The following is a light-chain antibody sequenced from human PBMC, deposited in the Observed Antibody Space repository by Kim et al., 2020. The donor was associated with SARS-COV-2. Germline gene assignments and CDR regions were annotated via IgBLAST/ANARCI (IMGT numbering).Light chain of an antibody. V-gene: IGKV3-20*01. Sequence: SPGERATLSCRASQSISSSYLAWYQQKPGQAPRLLIYGASSRATGIPDRFSGIGSGTDFTLTISRLEPEDFAVYYCQQYGSSPRTFGQGTKVEIK. CDR1: QSISSSY. CDR2: GAS. J-gene: IGKJ1*01. CDR3: QQYGSSPRT.